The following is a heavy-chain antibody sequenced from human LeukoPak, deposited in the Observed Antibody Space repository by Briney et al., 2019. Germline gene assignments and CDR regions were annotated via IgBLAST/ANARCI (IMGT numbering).Heavy chain of an antibody. CDR3: ARAIAAANTQTFDY. J-gene: IGHJ4*02. CDR1: GFTFDDYG. Sequence: GGSLRLSCAASGFTFDDYGMSWVSQAPGKGLEWVSGINWNDGSTGYADSVKGRFAISRDNAKNSLYLQMNSLRAEDTALYHCARAIAAANTQTFDYWGQGTLVTVSS. CDR2: INWNDGST. D-gene: IGHD6-13*01. V-gene: IGHV3-20*01.